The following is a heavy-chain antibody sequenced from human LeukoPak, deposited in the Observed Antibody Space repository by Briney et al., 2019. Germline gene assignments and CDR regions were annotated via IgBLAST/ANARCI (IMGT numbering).Heavy chain of an antibody. CDR3: ARDQYYYYFYYMDV. CDR1: GFTFSNDW. D-gene: IGHD2-2*01. J-gene: IGHJ6*03. Sequence: PGGSLILSCAAYGFTFSNDWMSWVRQVPGKGLEWVANIKQDGSEKYYVDSVKGRFTISRDNAKNSLYLQMNSLRAEDTAVYYCARDQYYYYFYYMDVWGKGTTVTISS. CDR2: IKQDGSEK. V-gene: IGHV3-7*01.